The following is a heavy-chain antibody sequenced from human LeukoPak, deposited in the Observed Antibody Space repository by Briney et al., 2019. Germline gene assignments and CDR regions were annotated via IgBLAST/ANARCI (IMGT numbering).Heavy chain of an antibody. CDR1: GLIFSNYW. CDR3: VSGHYLAY. Sequence: GGSLRLSCAASGLIFSNYWVIWVRQAPGKGLEWLANLNQDGSEKYYIDSVKGRFTISRDNAKNSLYLQINSLRAEDTAVYYCVSGHYLAYWGQGTLVTVSS. J-gene: IGHJ4*02. CDR2: LNQDGSEK. V-gene: IGHV3-7*03.